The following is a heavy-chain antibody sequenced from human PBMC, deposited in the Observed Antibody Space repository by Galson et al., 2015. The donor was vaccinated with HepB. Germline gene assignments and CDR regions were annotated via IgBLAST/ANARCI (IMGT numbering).Heavy chain of an antibody. CDR2: IWYDGSNK. D-gene: IGHD3-3*01. CDR1: GFNFRNYG. Sequence: SLRLSCAASGFNFRNYGMHWVRQAPGKGLEWVAVIWYDGSNKYYADSVKGRFTISRDNSKNTLYLQMGSLRAEDTAVYYCARGGTQLLVHDYWGQGTLVTVSS. J-gene: IGHJ4*02. CDR3: ARGGTQLLVHDY. V-gene: IGHV3-33*01.